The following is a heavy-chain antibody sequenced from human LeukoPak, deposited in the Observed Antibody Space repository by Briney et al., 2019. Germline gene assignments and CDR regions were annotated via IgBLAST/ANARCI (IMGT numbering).Heavy chain of an antibody. CDR3: ARRGYGGAMDV. J-gene: IGHJ6*02. D-gene: IGHD4/OR15-4a*01. CDR2: IHYSGST. CDR1: GGSISSGGYS. Sequence: PSETLSLTCAVSGGSISSGGYSWSWIRQPPGKGLEWIGYIHYSGSTYNNPSLKSRITISIDTTQNRFSLKLTSVTAADTAVYYCARRGYGGAMDVWGQGTTVTVSS. V-gene: IGHV4-31*11.